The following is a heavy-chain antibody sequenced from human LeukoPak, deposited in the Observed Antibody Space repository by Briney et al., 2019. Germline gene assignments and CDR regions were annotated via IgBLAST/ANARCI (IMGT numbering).Heavy chain of an antibody. D-gene: IGHD2-2*01. J-gene: IGHJ4*02. Sequence: GGSLRLSCAASGFTFSSYGMHWVRQAPGKGLEWVAVISYDGSNKYYADSVKGRFTISRDNSKNTLYLQMNSLRAEDTAVYYCAKGGLYGCSSTSCYPFLRPFGYWGQGTLVTVSS. CDR2: ISYDGSNK. CDR3: AKGGLYGCSSTSCYPFLRPFGY. CDR1: GFTFSSYG. V-gene: IGHV3-30*18.